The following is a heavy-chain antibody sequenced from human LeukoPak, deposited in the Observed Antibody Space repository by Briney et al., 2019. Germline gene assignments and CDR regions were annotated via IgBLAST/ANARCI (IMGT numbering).Heavy chain of an antibody. J-gene: IGHJ5*02. V-gene: IGHV1-69*05. CDR1: GGTFSSYA. Sequence: GASVKVSCKASGGTFSSYAISWVRQAPGQGLEWMGGIIPIFGTANYAQKFQGRVTITTDESTSTAYMELSSLRSEDTAVYYCARDGIVPAGWFDPWGQGTLVTVSS. D-gene: IGHD2-2*01. CDR2: IIPIFGTA. CDR3: ARDGIVPAGWFDP.